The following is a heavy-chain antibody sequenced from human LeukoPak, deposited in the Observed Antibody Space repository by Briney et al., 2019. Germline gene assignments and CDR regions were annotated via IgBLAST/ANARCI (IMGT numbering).Heavy chain of an antibody. J-gene: IGHJ4*02. CDR3: ASLHYDSSGYPDY. Sequence: PGGSLRLSCAASGFTFTTYWMTWVRQAPGKGLEWVASIKQEGSETSYVGSVKGRFTISRDNARNSVYLQMNSLRAEDTAVYYCASLHYDSSGYPDYWGQGTLVTVSS. D-gene: IGHD3-22*01. V-gene: IGHV3-7*01. CDR1: GFTFTTYW. CDR2: IKQEGSET.